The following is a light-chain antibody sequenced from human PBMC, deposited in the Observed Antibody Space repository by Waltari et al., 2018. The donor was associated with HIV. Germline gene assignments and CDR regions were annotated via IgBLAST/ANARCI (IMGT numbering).Light chain of an antibody. Sequence: QSALTQPASVSGSPGQSITISCTGTGSDVATYNFVSWYQQYPGTAPKLMIYDFTKRPSGVSDRFSGYRSGNTASLTISGLQAEDEADYYCSSYTISSSSHVMFGGGTRLTVL. CDR2: DFT. V-gene: IGLV2-14*03. CDR3: SSYTISSSSHVM. CDR1: GSDVATYNF. J-gene: IGLJ3*02.